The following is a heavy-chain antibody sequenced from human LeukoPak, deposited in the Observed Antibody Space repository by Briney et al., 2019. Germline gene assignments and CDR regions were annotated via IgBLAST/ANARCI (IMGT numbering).Heavy chain of an antibody. CDR2: INAGNGNT. CDR1: GYTFTSYA. D-gene: IGHD6-13*01. Sequence: ASVKVSCKASGYTFTSYAMHWVRQAPGQRLEWMGWINAGNGNTKYSQKFQGRVTITRDTSASTAYMELSSLRSEDTAVYYCARGRKGSSWYDRGLDYWGQGTLVTVPS. V-gene: IGHV1-3*01. J-gene: IGHJ4*02. CDR3: ARGRKGSSWYDRGLDY.